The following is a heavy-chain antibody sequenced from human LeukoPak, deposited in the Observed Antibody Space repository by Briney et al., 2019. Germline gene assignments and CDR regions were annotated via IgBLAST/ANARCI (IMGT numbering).Heavy chain of an antibody. CDR1: GGSISSYY. D-gene: IGHD3-3*01. CDR3: AREQVFWRGYTPASNFDY. J-gene: IGHJ4*02. CDR2: IYSSGST. V-gene: IGHV4-4*07. Sequence: SETLSLTCTVSGGSISSYYWSWIRQPAGKGLEWIGRIYSSGSTNYNPSLKSRVTMSVDTSKNQFSLKLSSVTAADTAVYYCAREQVFWRGYTPASNFDYWGQGTLVTVSS.